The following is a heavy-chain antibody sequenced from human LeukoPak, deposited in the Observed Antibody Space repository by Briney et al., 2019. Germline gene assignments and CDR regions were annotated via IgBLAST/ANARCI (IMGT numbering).Heavy chain of an antibody. V-gene: IGHV1-46*01. CDR2: INPSGDST. CDR1: GYTFTNYY. J-gene: IGHJ3*02. Sequence: ASVKVSCKASGYTFTNYYMHWVRQAPGQGLEWMGVINPSGDSTSYAQKFQGRVTMTRDTSTSTVYMELSSLRSEDTAMYYCARDVNGEAFDIWGQGTMVAVSS. D-gene: IGHD3-10*01. CDR3: ARDVNGEAFDI.